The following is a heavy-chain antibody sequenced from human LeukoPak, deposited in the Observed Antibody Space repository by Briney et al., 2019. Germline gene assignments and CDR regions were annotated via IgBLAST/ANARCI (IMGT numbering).Heavy chain of an antibody. D-gene: IGHD2-15*01. CDR2: IYYSGST. V-gene: IGHV4-59*01. CDR3: ARDGGGGNYYYMDV. Sequence: SETLSLTCTVSGGSISSYYWSWIRQPPGNGLEWIGYIYYSGSTNYNPSLKSRVTISVDTSKNQFSLKLSSVTAADTAVYYCARDGGGGNYYYMDVWGKGTTVTISS. J-gene: IGHJ6*03. CDR1: GGSISSYY.